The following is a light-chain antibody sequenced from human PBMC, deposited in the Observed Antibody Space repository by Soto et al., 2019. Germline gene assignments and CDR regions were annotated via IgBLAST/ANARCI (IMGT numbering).Light chain of an antibody. V-gene: IGLV3-21*02. CDR3: QVWDSSSDHVV. CDR2: DDT. J-gene: IGLJ2*01. Sequence: SYELTQPPSVSVAPGQKAKITCGGNKIGTKSVHWYQQKPGQAPVVVVHDDTDRPSGIPERFSGSNSGNTATLTISRVEAGDEADYYCQVWDSSSDHVVFGGGTKLTVL. CDR1: KIGTKS.